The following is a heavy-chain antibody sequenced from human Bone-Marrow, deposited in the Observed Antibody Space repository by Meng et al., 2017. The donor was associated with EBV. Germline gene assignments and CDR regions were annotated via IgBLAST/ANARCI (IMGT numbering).Heavy chain of an antibody. V-gene: IGHV1-69*01. CDR2: FIPILGTP. CDR3: ARESGRGYTPDF. J-gene: IGHJ4*02. Sequence: QVQGVQSGAGVKRPGSSVKVSCKASGGAFSNSAISWVRQAPGQGLEWMGGFIPILGTPNYAQKYQDRVTITADESTSTAYMELSGLRSEDTAVYYCARESGRGYTPDFWGQGTLVTVSS. CDR1: GGAFSNSA. D-gene: IGHD3-10*01.